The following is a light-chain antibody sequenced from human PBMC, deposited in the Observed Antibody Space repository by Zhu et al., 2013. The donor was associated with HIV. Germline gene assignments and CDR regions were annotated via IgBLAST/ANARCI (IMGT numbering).Light chain of an antibody. CDR3: QQRSDWLT. CDR1: QGIANN. Sequence: EIVMTQPPATLSVSPGERATLTCRASQGIANNLAWYQQRPGQAPRLLIYGASSRATGIPDRFSGSGSGTDFTLTISRLEPEDFAVYYCQQRSDWLTFGGGTKVEIK. V-gene: IGKV3D-20*02. J-gene: IGKJ4*01. CDR2: GAS.